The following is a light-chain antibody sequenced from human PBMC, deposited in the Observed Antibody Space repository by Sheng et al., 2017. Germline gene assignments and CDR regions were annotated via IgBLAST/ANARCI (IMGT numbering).Light chain of an antibody. V-gene: IGKV3-15*01. J-gene: IGKJ2*01. CDR2: GAS. CDR1: QSISSN. Sequence: EIVMTQSPATLSVSPGEGDTLSCRASQSISSNLAWYQQKPGQAPRLLIFGASSRGTGIPARFSGSGSGTEFTLTISSLQSEDFAVYYCQQYNDWPMYTFGQGTKLEIK. CDR3: QQYNDWPMYT.